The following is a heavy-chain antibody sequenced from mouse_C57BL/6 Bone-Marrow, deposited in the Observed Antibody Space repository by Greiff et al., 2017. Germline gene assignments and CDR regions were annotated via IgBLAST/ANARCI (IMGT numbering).Heavy chain of an antibody. V-gene: IGHV5-17*03. Sequence: EVKLVESGGGLVKPGGSLKLSCAASGFTFSGYGMPWVRQAPEKGLEWVAYISSGSSSTYYADTVKGRFTISRDNAKNNLYLQMSSLKSEDTAMYYCARDAEDPYAYGGQGNSTTVSA. CDR3: ARDAEDPYAY. D-gene: IGHD6-5*01. CDR1: GFTFSGYG. J-gene: IGHJ2*03. CDR2: ISSGSSST.